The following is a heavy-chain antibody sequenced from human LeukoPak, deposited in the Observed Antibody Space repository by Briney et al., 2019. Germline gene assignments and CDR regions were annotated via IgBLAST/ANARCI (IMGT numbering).Heavy chain of an antibody. J-gene: IGHJ3*01. CDR2: INPKNGAT. CDR1: GYTFTDYY. D-gene: IGHD2-2*01. Sequence: ASVKISCKASGYTFTDYYIHWVRQAPGQGLEWTGWINPKNGATKSAQKLQGRVTMTGDTSINTAYMELSRLESDDTAVYYCASDVVEPARYDAFDVWGQGTMVTVSS. CDR3: ASDVVEPARYDAFDV. V-gene: IGHV1-2*02.